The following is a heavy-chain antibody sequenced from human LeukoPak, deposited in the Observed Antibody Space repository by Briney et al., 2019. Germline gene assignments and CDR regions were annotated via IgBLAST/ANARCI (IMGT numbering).Heavy chain of an antibody. CDR3: ARGHSSSYDYYFDY. D-gene: IGHD6-13*01. J-gene: IGHJ4*02. V-gene: IGHV3-21*01. CDR1: GFTFSSYS. CDR2: ISSSSSYI. Sequence: GGSLRLSCAASGFTFSSYSMNWVRQAPGKGLEWVSSISSSSSYIYYADSVKGRFTISRDNAENSLYLQMNSLRAGDTAVYYCARGHSSSYDYYFDYWGQGTLVTVSS.